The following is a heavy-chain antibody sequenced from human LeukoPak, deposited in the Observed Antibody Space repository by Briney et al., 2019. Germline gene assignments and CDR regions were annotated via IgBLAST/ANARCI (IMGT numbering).Heavy chain of an antibody. CDR1: GFTFSSYT. V-gene: IGHV3-23*01. J-gene: IGHJ4*02. Sequence: GGSLRLSCAASGFTFSSYTMTWVRQAPGKGLEWVSGISGSGDSTYYADSVKGRFTISRDNSKNTLHPQMNSLRAEDTAVYYCAKDQTPYYWGQGTLVTVSS. CDR2: ISGSGDST. CDR3: AKDQTPYY.